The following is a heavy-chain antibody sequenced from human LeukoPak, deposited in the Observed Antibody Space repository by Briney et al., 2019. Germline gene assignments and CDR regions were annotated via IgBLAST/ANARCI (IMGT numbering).Heavy chain of an antibody. J-gene: IGHJ4*02. Sequence: GGSLRLSCAASGFTFSNYAMHWVRQAPGKGPEYVSAISSNGGSTYYANSVKGRFTISRDNSKNTLHLQMGSLRAEDMAVYYCARVMFFDSSGLDYWGQGTLVTVSS. CDR2: ISSNGGST. CDR1: GFTFSNYA. D-gene: IGHD3-22*01. V-gene: IGHV3-64*01. CDR3: ARVMFFDSSGLDY.